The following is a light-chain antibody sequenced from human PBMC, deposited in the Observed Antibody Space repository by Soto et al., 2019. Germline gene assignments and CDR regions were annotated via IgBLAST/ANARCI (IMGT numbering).Light chain of an antibody. CDR1: QSVRTN. J-gene: IGKJ1*01. Sequence: IVMTLSPATLSVSPGERATLSCRASQSVRTNLAWYQHKHGQAPRLLIYAASNRATGFPARFSGSGSGTEFTLTISSLQSEDFAVYYCQQYNDNWPTFGQGTKVDIK. CDR3: QQYNDNWPT. V-gene: IGKV3-15*01. CDR2: AAS.